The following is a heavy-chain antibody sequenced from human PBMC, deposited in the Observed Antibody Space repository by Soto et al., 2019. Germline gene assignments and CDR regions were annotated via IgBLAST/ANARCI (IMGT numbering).Heavy chain of an antibody. CDR1: SYTFTSYG. D-gene: IGHD1-26*01. CDR2: ISAYNGNT. Sequence: QVQLVQCGAEVKKPGASVKVSCRASSYTFTSYGISWVRQAPGQGLEWMGRISAYNGNTNYAQELQGRVTMTTDTATSTAYMGLRSLRSDDTAVYYCARVVGALGHWFDPWGQGTLVTVSS. CDR3: ARVVGALGHWFDP. J-gene: IGHJ5*02. V-gene: IGHV1-18*01.